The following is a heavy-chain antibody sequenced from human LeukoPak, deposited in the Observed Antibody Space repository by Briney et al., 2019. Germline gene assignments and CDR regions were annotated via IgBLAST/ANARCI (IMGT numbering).Heavy chain of an antibody. Sequence: ASVKVSCKVSGYTLTELYMHWVRQAPGKGLERMEGFDPEDGETIYAQKFQGRVTMTEDTSTDTAYMELSSLRSEDTAVYYCATIYYGSGSDNAYFDYWGQGTLVTVSS. D-gene: IGHD3-10*01. CDR3: ATIYYGSGSDNAYFDY. CDR2: FDPEDGET. CDR1: GYTLTELY. J-gene: IGHJ4*02. V-gene: IGHV1-24*01.